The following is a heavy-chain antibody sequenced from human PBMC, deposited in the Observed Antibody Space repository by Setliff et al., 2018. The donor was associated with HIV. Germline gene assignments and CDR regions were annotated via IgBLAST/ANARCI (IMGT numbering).Heavy chain of an antibody. D-gene: IGHD6-13*01. CDR2: IIPIFGTA. J-gene: IGHJ1*01. V-gene: IGHV1-69*05. Sequence: SVKVSCKASGGTFSSYAISWVRQAPGQGLEWMGGIIPIFGTANYAQKFQGRVTITTDESTSTAYMELSSLRSEDTAVYYCARAPSIWSHDRSELALQHWGQGTLVTVSS. CDR1: GGTFSSYA. CDR3: ARAPSIWSHDRSELALQH.